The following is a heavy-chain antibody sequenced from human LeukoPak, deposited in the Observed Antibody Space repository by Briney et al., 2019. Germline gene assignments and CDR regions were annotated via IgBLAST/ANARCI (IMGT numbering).Heavy chain of an antibody. CDR2: INPSGST. Sequence: SETLSLTCTVSGGSMHSYYWTWIRQPAGKGLEWIGRINPSGSTNYNPSLKSRVTMSVDTSKNQFSLNVTSVTAADTAVYYCVRDPPSRQFDPWGQGTLVTVSS. J-gene: IGHJ5*02. V-gene: IGHV4-4*07. CDR3: VRDPPSRQFDP. CDR1: GGSMHSYY.